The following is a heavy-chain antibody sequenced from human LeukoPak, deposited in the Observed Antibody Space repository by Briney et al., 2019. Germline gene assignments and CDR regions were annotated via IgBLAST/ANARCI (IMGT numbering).Heavy chain of an antibody. CDR2: ISGSGGST. CDR1: GFTFSSYA. Sequence: GGSLRLSCAASGFTFSSYAMSWVRQAPGKGLEWVSAISGSGGSTYYADSVKGRFTISRDNSKNTLYLQMNSLRAEDTAVYYCAKGRSSSGWYGGGTTFDYWGQGTLVTVSS. J-gene: IGHJ4*02. V-gene: IGHV3-23*01. D-gene: IGHD6-19*01. CDR3: AKGRSSSGWYGGGTTFDY.